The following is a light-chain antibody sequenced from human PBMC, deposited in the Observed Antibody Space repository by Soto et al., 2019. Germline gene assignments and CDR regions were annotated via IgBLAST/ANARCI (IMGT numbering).Light chain of an antibody. V-gene: IGLV1-47*02. CDR3: AAWDDGLSGPV. Sequence: QSALTQPPSTSGTPGQRVTISCSGSSSNIGNNYVSWYHQLPGSAPKLLIYNSNQRPSGVPDRFSGSKSGTSASLAISGLRSEDEAEYFCAAWDDGLSGPVFGGGTKVTVL. J-gene: IGLJ2*01. CDR1: SSNIGNNY. CDR2: NSN.